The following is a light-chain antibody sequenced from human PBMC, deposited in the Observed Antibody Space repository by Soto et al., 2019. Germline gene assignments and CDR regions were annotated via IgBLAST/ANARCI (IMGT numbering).Light chain of an antibody. V-gene: IGKV3-15*01. Sequence: EVVMTQSPATLSVSPGERATLSCRASQSVSRNLAWYQQRPGRAPRLLIYDASTRATNIPTRFSGSGSGTEFTLSIISLQSKDFAVYYCQQYNHWPLYTFGQGTKLEIK. CDR1: QSVSRN. CDR2: DAS. CDR3: QQYNHWPLYT. J-gene: IGKJ2*01.